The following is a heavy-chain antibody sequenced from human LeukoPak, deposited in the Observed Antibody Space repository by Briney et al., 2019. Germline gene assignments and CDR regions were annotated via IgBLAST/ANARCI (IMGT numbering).Heavy chain of an antibody. V-gene: IGHV4-38-2*02. CDR2: IDHSGST. D-gene: IGHD6-13*01. CDR3: ARTRVGYSSSWFWFDP. J-gene: IGHJ5*02. CDR1: GYSISSGYY. Sequence: SETLSLTCTVSGYSISSGYYWGWIRQPPGKGLEWTGSIDHSGSTYYNPSLKSRITISVDTSKNQFSLQLNSVTPEDTAVYYCARTRVGYSSSWFWFDPWGQGTLVTVSS.